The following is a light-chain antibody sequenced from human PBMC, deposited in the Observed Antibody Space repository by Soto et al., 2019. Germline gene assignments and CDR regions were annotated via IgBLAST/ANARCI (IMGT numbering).Light chain of an antibody. CDR2: GAS. CDR3: HQYDDWPPYT. V-gene: IGKV3-15*01. Sequence: EIVMTQSPATLSVSPGERATLSCRASQSVSSNLACYQQKPGQPPRLLIYGASTRAPRIPARFSGSGSGTEFTLTIDSLQSEDFAVYYWHQYDDWPPYTFGQGTKLEIK. J-gene: IGKJ2*01. CDR1: QSVSSN.